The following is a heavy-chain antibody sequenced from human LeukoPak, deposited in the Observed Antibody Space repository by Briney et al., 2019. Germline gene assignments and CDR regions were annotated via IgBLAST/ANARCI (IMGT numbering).Heavy chain of an antibody. CDR1: GFTFNSYW. CDR3: ARSVAVVTATFGY. CDR2: INSAGSST. V-gene: IGHV3-74*01. D-gene: IGHD2-15*01. Sequence: GGSLRLSCAASGFTFNSYWMHWVRQAPGKGLVWVSRINSAGSSTSYADSVKGRFTISRDNAKYTLYLQMNSLRAEDTAVYYCARSVAVVTATFGYWGQGTLVTVSS. J-gene: IGHJ4*02.